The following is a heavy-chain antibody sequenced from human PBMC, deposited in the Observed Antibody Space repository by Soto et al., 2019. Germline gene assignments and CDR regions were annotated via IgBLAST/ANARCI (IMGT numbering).Heavy chain of an antibody. CDR2: ISYDGTKT. D-gene: IGHD6-19*01. Sequence: QVQLVESGGGVVQPGRSLRVSCAASGFTFSIYAMHWVRQAPGTGLEWVAVISYDGTKTYYADSVKGRFTISRDNSKNTVHLQMNSLRDEDTAVYYCAKDRGTRRQWLIDPFDNWGQGTLVTVSP. CDR1: GFTFSIYA. J-gene: IGHJ4*02. V-gene: IGHV3-30*18. CDR3: AKDRGTRRQWLIDPFDN.